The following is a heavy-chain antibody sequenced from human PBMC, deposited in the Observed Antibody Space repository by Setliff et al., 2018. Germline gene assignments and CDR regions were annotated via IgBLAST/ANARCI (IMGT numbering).Heavy chain of an antibody. Sequence: PGGSLRLSCAASGFTFSSYGMYWVRQAPGKGLEWVVFIRYDGSNKYYADSVKGRFTISRDNSKNSLYLQMNSLKTEDTAVYYCTTDGIAAAVEEYYYYGMDVWGQGTTVTVSS. V-gene: IGHV3-30*02. CDR1: GFTFSSYG. D-gene: IGHD6-13*01. J-gene: IGHJ6*02. CDR2: IRYDGSNK. CDR3: TTDGIAAAVEEYYYYGMDV.